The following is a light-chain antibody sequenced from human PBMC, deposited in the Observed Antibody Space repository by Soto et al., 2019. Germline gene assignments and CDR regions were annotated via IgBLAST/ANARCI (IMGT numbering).Light chain of an antibody. Sequence: QSALTQPSSVSGSPGQSITISCTGTSSDVGYYTLVSWYQHHPGKAPKLMMYEGSKRPSGVSNRFSGSKSGTTASLTISGLQPEDEADDYCCSYAGSGTLVFGGGTKVTVL. V-gene: IGLV2-23*01. CDR3: CSYAGSGTLV. CDR1: SSDVGYYTL. J-gene: IGLJ2*01. CDR2: EGS.